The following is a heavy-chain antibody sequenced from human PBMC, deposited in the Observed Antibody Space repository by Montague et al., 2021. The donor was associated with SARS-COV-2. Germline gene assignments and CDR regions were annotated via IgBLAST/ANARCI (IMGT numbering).Heavy chain of an antibody. Sequence: CAISGDSVSSNNAAWNWIRQSPSRGLEWQGRTCYRSEWYFDYAISLRGRITINPGTSKNQFSLQLDSVTLDDTAVYYCARYSYSGTYFGLNDAFDIWGQGTLVTVSS. D-gene: IGHD1-26*01. V-gene: IGHV6-1*01. CDR3: ARYSYSGTYFGLNDAFDI. J-gene: IGHJ3*02. CDR1: GDSVSSNNAA. CDR2: TCYRSEWYF.